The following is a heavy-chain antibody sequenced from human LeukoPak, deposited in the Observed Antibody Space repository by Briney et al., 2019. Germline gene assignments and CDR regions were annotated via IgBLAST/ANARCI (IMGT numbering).Heavy chain of an antibody. D-gene: IGHD3-22*01. V-gene: IGHV3-49*05. J-gene: IGHJ4*02. Sequence: NPGGSQTLSCTASGFTFCDYAMSWFRQAPGKGLEWVGFIRSKAYGGTTEYAASVKGRFTISRDDSKSIAYLQMNSLRAEDTAVYYCARDEHQYFHASSVRVDYTGQGKLVTVSS. CDR1: GFTFCDYA. CDR2: IRSKAYGGTT. CDR3: ARDEHQYFHASSVRVDY.